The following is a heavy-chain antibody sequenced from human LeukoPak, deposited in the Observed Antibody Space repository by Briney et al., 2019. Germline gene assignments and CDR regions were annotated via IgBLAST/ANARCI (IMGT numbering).Heavy chain of an antibody. V-gene: IGHV4-39*01. CDR2: IYYSRST. CDR1: GGSISSSSSY. CDR3: ARHLSREYSSSWYADWFDP. J-gene: IGHJ5*02. Sequence: SQTLSLTCTVSGGSISSSSSYWGWIRQPPGKGLEWIGRIYYSRSTYKSPALKIRVIISVDTSKNKFSLKLRSVTAADKDVADCARHLSREYSSSWYADWFDPWGQGTLVTVSS. D-gene: IGHD6-13*01.